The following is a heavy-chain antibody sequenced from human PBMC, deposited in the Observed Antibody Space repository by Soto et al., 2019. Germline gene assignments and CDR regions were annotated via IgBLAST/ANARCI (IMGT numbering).Heavy chain of an antibody. V-gene: IGHV2-5*02. CDR3: ARLSSGYPFDY. CDR2: IYWDDDK. D-gene: IGHD3-22*01. Sequence: QITLKESGPTLVKPTQTLTQTCTFSGFSLSTSGVGVGWIRQPPGKALEWLALIYWDDDKRYSPSLKSRLTITKDTSKNQVVLPMTNMDPVDSATYYCARLSSGYPFDYWGQGTLVTVSS. J-gene: IGHJ4*02. CDR1: GFSLSTSGVG.